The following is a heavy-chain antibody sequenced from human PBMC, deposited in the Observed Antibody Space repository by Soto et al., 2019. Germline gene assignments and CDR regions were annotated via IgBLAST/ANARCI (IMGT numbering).Heavy chain of an antibody. V-gene: IGHV1-69*04. Sequence: ASVKVSCKASGGTFSSYTISWVRQAPGQGLEWMGRIIPILGIANYAQKFQGRVTITADKSTSTAYMELSSLRSEDTAVYYCARDEKYYDFWSGYSQRRKRYYYYYYMDVWGKGTTVTVSS. J-gene: IGHJ6*03. CDR1: GGTFSSYT. CDR3: ARDEKYYDFWSGYSQRRKRYYYYYYMDV. CDR2: IIPILGIA. D-gene: IGHD3-3*01.